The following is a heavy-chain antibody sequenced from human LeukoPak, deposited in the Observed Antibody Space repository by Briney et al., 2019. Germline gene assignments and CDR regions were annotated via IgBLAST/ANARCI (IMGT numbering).Heavy chain of an antibody. CDR1: GGSISSDSYY. CDR3: ASNWFLEKETYFDY. D-gene: IGHD3-3*01. J-gene: IGHJ4*02. V-gene: IGHV4-39*07. Sequence: PSETLSLTCTVSGGSISSDSYYWGWIRQPPGKGLQWIGCIYYSGSTYYKPSLKSRVTISVDTSKNQFSLKLSSVTAADTAVYYCASNWFLEKETYFDYWGQGTLVTVSS. CDR2: IYYSGST.